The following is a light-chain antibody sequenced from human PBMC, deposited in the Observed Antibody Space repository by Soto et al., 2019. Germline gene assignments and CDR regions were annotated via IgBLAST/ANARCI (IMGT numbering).Light chain of an antibody. Sequence: EIVLTQSPATLSLFPGERATLSCRASQSIGSSLAWYQQRPGQAPRLLIYDASQRATGIPARFSGSGSGTVFTLTIGSLEPEDFAFYYCQQRTNWPPWTFGKGTKVEIK. CDR2: DAS. CDR3: QQRTNWPPWT. J-gene: IGKJ1*01. V-gene: IGKV3-11*01. CDR1: QSIGSS.